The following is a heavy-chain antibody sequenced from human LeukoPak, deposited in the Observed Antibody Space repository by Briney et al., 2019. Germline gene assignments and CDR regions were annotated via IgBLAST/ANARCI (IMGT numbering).Heavy chain of an antibody. CDR1: GFTVSSNY. J-gene: IGHJ5*02. V-gene: IGHV3-53*01. CDR3: ARDVVYGSGWYNWFDP. CDR2: IYSGGST. D-gene: IGHD6-19*01. Sequence: AGGSLRLSCAASGFTVSSNYMSWVRQAPGKGLEWVSVIYSGGSTYYADSVKGRFTISRDNSKNTLYLQMNSLRAEDTAVYYCARDVVYGSGWYNWFDPWGQGTLVTVSS.